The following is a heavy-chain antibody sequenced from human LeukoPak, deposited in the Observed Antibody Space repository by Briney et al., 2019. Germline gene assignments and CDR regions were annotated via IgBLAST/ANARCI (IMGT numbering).Heavy chain of an antibody. Sequence: PSETLSLTCTVSGGSISSSSYYWGWIRQPPGKGLEWIGSIYYSGSTYYNPSLKSRVTISVDTSKNQFSLKLSSVTAADTAVYYCARSPVRIAARPFDYWGQGTLVTVSS. CDR1: GGSISSSSYY. D-gene: IGHD6-6*01. CDR3: ARSPVRIAARPFDY. V-gene: IGHV4-39*01. CDR2: IYYSGST. J-gene: IGHJ4*02.